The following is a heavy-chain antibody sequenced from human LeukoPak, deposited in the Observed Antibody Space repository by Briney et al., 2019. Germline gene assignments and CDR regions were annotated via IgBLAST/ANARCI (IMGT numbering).Heavy chain of an antibody. V-gene: IGHV1-18*01. CDR2: ISAYNGNT. Sequence: ASVKVSCKASGYTFTSYGISWVRQAPGQGLEWMGWISAYNGNTNYAQKLQGRVTMTTDTSTSTAYMELRSLRSDDTAVYYCARAIGYSSGWQEGGYYLDYWGQGTLVTVSS. CDR3: ARAIGYSSGWQEGGYYLDY. CDR1: GYTFTSYG. J-gene: IGHJ4*02. D-gene: IGHD6-19*01.